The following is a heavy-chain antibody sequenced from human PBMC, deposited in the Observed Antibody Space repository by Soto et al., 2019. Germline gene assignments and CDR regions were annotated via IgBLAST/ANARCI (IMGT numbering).Heavy chain of an antibody. V-gene: IGHV3-21*06. CDR1: GFTFTRYR. J-gene: IGHJ4*02. CDR2: ISSTTNYI. CDR3: ARESEDLTSNFDY. Sequence: GGSLRLYYAASGFTFTRYRMNWVRHVPGKGLEWVSSISSTTNYIYYGDSMKGRFTISRDNAKNSLYLEMNSLRAEDTAVYYCARESEDLTSNFDYWGQGTLVTVSS.